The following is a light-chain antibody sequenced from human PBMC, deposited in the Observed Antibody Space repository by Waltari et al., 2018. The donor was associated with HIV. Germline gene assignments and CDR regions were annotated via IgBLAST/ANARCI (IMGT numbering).Light chain of an antibody. V-gene: IGKV4-1*01. CDR2: WAS. J-gene: IGKJ4*01. CDR1: RTVLYSSDNQNY. Sequence: DIVMTQSPISLAVSLGERATIHCRSSRTVLYSSDNQNYLAWYQQKQGQSPKVLIYWASTRAAGVPDRFSGSGSVTNFSLTISSLQAADVALYFCQQYYTPGPTFGGGTKVEIK. CDR3: QQYYTPGPT.